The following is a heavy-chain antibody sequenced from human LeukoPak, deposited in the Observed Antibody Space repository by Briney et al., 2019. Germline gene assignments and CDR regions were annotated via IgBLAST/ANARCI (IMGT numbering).Heavy chain of an antibody. J-gene: IGHJ4*02. Sequence: PGGSLRLSCAASGFTSSSYWIHWVRHAPGKGLGWVSRINSDGSSTSYADSVKGRFTISRDNAKKTLYLQMNSLRAEDTAVYYCARVWYYDILTGYSPFDYWGQGTLVTVSS. D-gene: IGHD3-9*01. CDR3: ARVWYYDILTGYSPFDY. V-gene: IGHV3-74*01. CDR1: GFTSSSYW. CDR2: INSDGSST.